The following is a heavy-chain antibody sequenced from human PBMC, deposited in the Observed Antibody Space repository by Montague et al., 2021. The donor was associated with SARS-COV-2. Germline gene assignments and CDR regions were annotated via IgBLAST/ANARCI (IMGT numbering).Heavy chain of an antibody. CDR2: IYYSGST. Sequence: TLSLTCSVSSGSISTGHHWSWIRQHPMKGLEWIGYIYYSGSTYYNPSFKGRVTISIDTAKHQFSLELTSMTAADTAVYYCARDHGQWFGELWGHGLDVWGQGTTVIVSS. D-gene: IGHD3-10*01. CDR3: ARDHGQWFGELWGHGLDV. CDR1: SGSISTGHH. J-gene: IGHJ6*02. V-gene: IGHV4-31*03.